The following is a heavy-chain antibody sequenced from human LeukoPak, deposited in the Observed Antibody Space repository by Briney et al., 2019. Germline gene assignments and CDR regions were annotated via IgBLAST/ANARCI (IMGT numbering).Heavy chain of an antibody. V-gene: IGHV3-23*01. CDR2: ISGSGGSR. CDR3: AKSMTTVTTGFQH. J-gene: IGHJ1*01. CDR1: GFTFSSYA. Sequence: GGSLRLSCAASGFTFSSYAMSWVRQAPGKGLEWVSAISGSGGSRYYADSVKGRFTIYRDNSKNTLYLQMNRLRAEDTAVYYCAKSMTTVTTGFQHWGQGTLVTVCS. D-gene: IGHD4-17*01.